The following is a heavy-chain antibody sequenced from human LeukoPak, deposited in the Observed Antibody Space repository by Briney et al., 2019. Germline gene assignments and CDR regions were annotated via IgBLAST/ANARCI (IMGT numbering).Heavy chain of an antibody. J-gene: IGHJ4*02. CDR1: GFTFSSFN. D-gene: IGHD6-13*01. CDR2: IDTTSTYI. Sequence: GGSLRLSCAASGFTFSSFNMNWVRQAPGKGLEWVASIDTTSTYIFYADSVRGRFTISRDHARSSLSLQMHSLTADDTAVYYCARSRCDSAWYIDDYWGQGTLVTVSS. CDR3: ARSRCDSAWYIDDY. V-gene: IGHV3-21*01.